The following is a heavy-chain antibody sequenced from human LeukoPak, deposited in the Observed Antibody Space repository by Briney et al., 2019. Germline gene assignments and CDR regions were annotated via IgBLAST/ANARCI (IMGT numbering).Heavy chain of an antibody. CDR3: ARDYCSSTSCLFDY. J-gene: IGHJ4*02. Sequence: ASVKVSCKASGYTFTGYYMHWVRQASGQGLEWMGRINPNSGGTNYAQKFQGRVTMTRDTSISTAYVELSRLRSDDTAVYYCARDYCSSTSCLFDYWGQGTLVTVSS. V-gene: IGHV1-2*06. CDR2: INPNSGGT. CDR1: GYTFTGYY. D-gene: IGHD2-2*01.